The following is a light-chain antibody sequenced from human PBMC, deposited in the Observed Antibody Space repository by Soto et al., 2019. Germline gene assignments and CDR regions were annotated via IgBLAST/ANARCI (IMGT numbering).Light chain of an antibody. CDR2: GAS. V-gene: IGKV3-15*01. Sequence: EIVMTQSPATLSLSPGERATLSCRASQSVRNNLAWYQQKPGQSPRLLIYGASTRATGIPARFSGSGSGTEFTLTISSLQSEDFAVYACQHYDHWPLTFGGGTKVEIK. CDR1: QSVRNN. CDR3: QHYDHWPLT. J-gene: IGKJ4*01.